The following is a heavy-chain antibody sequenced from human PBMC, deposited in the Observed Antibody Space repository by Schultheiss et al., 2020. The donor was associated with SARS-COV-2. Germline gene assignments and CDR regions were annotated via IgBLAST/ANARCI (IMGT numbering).Heavy chain of an antibody. J-gene: IGHJ4*02. CDR3: ARRGYYGDRFDY. CDR1: GGSISGYY. Sequence: SETLSLTCTVSGGSISGYYWSWIRQPPGKGLEWIGEINHSGSTYYNPSLKSRVTISVDRSKNQFSLKLSSVTAADTAVYYCARRGYYGDRFDYWGQGTLVTVSS. CDR2: INHSGST. V-gene: IGHV4-34*01. D-gene: IGHD4-17*01.